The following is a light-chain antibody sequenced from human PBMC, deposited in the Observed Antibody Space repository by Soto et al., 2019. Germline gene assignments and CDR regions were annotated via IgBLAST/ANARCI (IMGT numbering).Light chain of an antibody. CDR3: QQYNNWGLS. V-gene: IGKV3D-15*01. J-gene: IGKJ4*01. CDR2: GSS. CDR1: ENVGTN. Sequence: IVMTQSPATLSVSPGEGVTLSCRARENVGTNLAWYQQKPGQAPRLLMYGSSTRATGIPATFSDSGSGTEFTLTISSLQSEESAVYYCQQYNNWGLSFGGGTRVEIK.